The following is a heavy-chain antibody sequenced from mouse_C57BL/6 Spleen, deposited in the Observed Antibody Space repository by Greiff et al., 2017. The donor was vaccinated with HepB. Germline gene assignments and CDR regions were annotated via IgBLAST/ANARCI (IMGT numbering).Heavy chain of an antibody. V-gene: IGHV14-2*01. CDR2: LDPEDGET. CDR3: ARYPGATVVGDAMDY. D-gene: IGHD1-1*01. Sequence: EVKLQESGAELVKPGASVKLSCTASGFNIKDYYMHWVKQRTEQGLEWIGRLDPEDGETKYAPKFQGKATITADTSSNTAYLQLSSLTSEDTDVYYCARYPGATVVGDAMDYWGQGTSVTVSS. CDR1: GFNIKDYY. J-gene: IGHJ4*01.